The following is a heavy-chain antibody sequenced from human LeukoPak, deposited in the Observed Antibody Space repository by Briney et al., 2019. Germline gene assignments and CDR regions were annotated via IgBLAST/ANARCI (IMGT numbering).Heavy chain of an antibody. Sequence: GGSLRLSCAASGFTFSSYAMSWVRQAPGKGLEWVSAISGSGGSTYYADSVKGRFTISRDNSKNTLYLQMNSLRAEDTAVYYCARDPIPYSPSQGGFDPWGQGTLVTVSS. CDR2: ISGSGGST. CDR1: GFTFSSYA. V-gene: IGHV3-23*01. J-gene: IGHJ5*02. CDR3: ARDPIPYSPSQGGFDP. D-gene: IGHD6-13*01.